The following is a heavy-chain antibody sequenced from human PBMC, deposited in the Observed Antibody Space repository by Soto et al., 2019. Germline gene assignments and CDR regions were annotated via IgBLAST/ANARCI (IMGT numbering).Heavy chain of an antibody. V-gene: IGHV3-7*03. Sequence: GGSLRLSCAASGFTFSSYWMSWVRQAPGKGLEWVANIKQDGSEKYCVDSVKGRFTISRDNAKNSLYLQMNSLRAEDTAVYYCARVIGEGYCSGGSCGELYGMDVWGQGTTVTVSS. D-gene: IGHD2-15*01. CDR3: ARVIGEGYCSGGSCGELYGMDV. CDR2: IKQDGSEK. CDR1: GFTFSSYW. J-gene: IGHJ6*02.